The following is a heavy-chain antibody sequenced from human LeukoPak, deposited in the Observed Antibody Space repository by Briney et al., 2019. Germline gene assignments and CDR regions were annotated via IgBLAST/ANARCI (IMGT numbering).Heavy chain of an antibody. Sequence: GGSLRLSCAASGFTFSSYSMNWVRQAPGKGLEWVSSISSSSYIYYADSVKGRFTISRDNAKNSLYLQMNSLRAEDTAVYYCARVTPRIAVAGSTDYWGQGTLVTVSS. CDR3: ARVTPRIAVAGSTDY. CDR1: GFTFSSYS. V-gene: IGHV3-21*01. CDR2: ISSSSYI. D-gene: IGHD6-19*01. J-gene: IGHJ4*02.